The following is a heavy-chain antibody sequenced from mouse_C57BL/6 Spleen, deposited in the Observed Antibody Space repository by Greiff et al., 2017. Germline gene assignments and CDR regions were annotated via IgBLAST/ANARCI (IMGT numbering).Heavy chain of an antibody. Sequence: VQLQQSGAELVKPGASVKLSCKASGYTFTSYWMHWVKQRPGQGLEWIGMIHPNSGSTNYNEKFKSKATLTVDKSSSTAYMQLSSLTSEDSAVYYCAKGGTAQAKDYAMDYWGQGTSVTVSS. CDR1: GYTFTSYW. D-gene: IGHD3-2*02. CDR3: AKGGTAQAKDYAMDY. V-gene: IGHV1-64*01. CDR2: IHPNSGST. J-gene: IGHJ4*01.